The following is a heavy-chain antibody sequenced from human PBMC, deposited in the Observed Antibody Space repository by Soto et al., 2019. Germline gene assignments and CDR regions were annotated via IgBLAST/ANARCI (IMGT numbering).Heavy chain of an antibody. CDR3: ASGEYYYDTTGNFDY. J-gene: IGHJ4*02. Sequence: QVKLVESGGGVVQPGRSLRLSCAASGFTFSSFSMHWVRQAPGKGLEWVAVISYDGNKKFYAGSGKGRFAISRDNSKNTIYMQMDSLRAEDTGVYYCASGEYYYDTTGNFDYWGQGTLVTVSS. CDR2: ISYDGNKK. CDR1: GFTFSSFS. V-gene: IGHV3-30*09. D-gene: IGHD3-22*01.